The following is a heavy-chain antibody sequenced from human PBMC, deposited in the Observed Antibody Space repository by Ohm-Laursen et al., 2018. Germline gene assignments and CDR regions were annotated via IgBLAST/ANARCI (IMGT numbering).Heavy chain of an antibody. CDR3: ARSVSNSGYFRHDAFDL. Sequence: SLRLSCTAIGFTLSSYSMNWIRQAPGKGLEWLSYINSVSSHRYEGDSARGRFTMSRDNAKNSVDLQLTSLRVEDTAVYYCARSVSNSGYFRHDAFDLWGQGTMLIVSS. J-gene: IGHJ3*01. D-gene: IGHD3-22*01. CDR2: INSVSSHR. CDR1: GFTLSSYS. V-gene: IGHV3-48*01.